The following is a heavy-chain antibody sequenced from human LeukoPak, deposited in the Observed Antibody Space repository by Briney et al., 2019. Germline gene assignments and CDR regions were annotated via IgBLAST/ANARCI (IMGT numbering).Heavy chain of an antibody. CDR2: IYYRGRP. J-gene: IGHJ4*02. Sequence: SETLSLTCTVSAGSISSSSYCWGWLRQPPGKGLEWIGSIYYRGRPFYNPYLKSRVNISVDTSKNQFSLELSSVTAADTAVYYCARQGSGRSSDYWGQGTLVTVSS. D-gene: IGHD1-26*01. CDR3: ARQGSGRSSDY. CDR1: AGSISSSSYC. V-gene: IGHV4-39*01.